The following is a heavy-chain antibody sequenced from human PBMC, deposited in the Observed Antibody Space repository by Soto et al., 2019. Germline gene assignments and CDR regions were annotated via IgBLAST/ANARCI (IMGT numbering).Heavy chain of an antibody. CDR3: AIIANAWFPAFEI. CDR1: GFTFSSYA. J-gene: IGHJ3*02. Sequence: EVQLLESGGGLVQPGGSLRLSCAASGFTFSSYAMSWVRQAPGKGLEWVSAISGSGGTTYYAASVKGRFTFSRDNSNNTLDLPLNSLRAEHTAVSYCAIIANAWFPAFEIWCQRTMVTVSS. D-gene: IGHD3-10*01. V-gene: IGHV3-23*01. CDR2: ISGSGGTT.